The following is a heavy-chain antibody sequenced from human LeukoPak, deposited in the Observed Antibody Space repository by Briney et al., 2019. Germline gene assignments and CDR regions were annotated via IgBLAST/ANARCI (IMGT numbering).Heavy chain of an antibody. V-gene: IGHV3-23*01. J-gene: IGHJ6*02. CDR1: GFTLSSYA. Sequence: GGSLRLSCAASGFTLSSYAMSWVRQAPGKGLEWVSAISGSGGSTYYADSVKGRFTISRDNSKNTLYLQMNSLRAEDTAVYYCAKWDYYDSSGYYGQYYYYGMDVWGQGTTVTVSS. CDR2: ISGSGGST. CDR3: AKWDYYDSSGYYGQYYYYGMDV. D-gene: IGHD3-22*01.